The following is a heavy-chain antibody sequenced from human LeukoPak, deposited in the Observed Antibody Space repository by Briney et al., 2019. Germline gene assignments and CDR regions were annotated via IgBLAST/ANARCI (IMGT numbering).Heavy chain of an antibody. V-gene: IGHV3-48*01. D-gene: IGHD5-24*01. CDR3: VRDTFDGYNFFDY. CDR1: GFTFNSNS. Sequence: GGSLRLSCAASGFTFNSNSMHWVRQAPGKGLEWISYISGSSSTIYYADSVRGRFTISRDNAKNSLFLQMNSLRTEDTAVYYCVRDTFDGYNFFDYWGQGTLVTVSS. J-gene: IGHJ4*02. CDR2: ISGSSSTI.